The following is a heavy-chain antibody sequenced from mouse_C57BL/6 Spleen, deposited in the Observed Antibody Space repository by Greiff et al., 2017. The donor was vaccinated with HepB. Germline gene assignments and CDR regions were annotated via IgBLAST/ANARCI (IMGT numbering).Heavy chain of an antibody. CDR3: ARSLLGGYAMDY. V-gene: IGHV1-64*01. Sequence: QVQLQQSGAELVKPGASVKLSCKASGYTFTSYWMHWVKQRPGQGLEWIGMIHPNSGSTNYNEKFKSKATLTVDKSSSTAYMQLSSLTSEDSAVYYCARSLLGGYAMDYWGQGTSVTVSS. D-gene: IGHD1-1*01. J-gene: IGHJ4*01. CDR1: GYTFTSYW. CDR2: IHPNSGST.